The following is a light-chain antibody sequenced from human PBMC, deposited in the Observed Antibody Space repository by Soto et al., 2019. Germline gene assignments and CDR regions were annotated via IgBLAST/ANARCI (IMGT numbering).Light chain of an antibody. CDR2: GAS. CDR1: QSVRSTY. J-gene: IGKJ1*01. V-gene: IGKV3-20*01. Sequence: EIVLTQSPGTLSLSPGERATLSCRASQSVRSTYLAWYQQKPGQAPRLLIYGASSSATGIPDRFSGSGSGTDFTLTISRLEPDDVAVYYCQHYGTSWTFGQGTKVEI. CDR3: QHYGTSWT.